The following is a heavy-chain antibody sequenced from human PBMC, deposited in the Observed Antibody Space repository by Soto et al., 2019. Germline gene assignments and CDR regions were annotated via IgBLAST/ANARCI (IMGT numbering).Heavy chain of an antibody. CDR2: ISGSGGST. J-gene: IGHJ4*02. CDR1: GFTFSSYA. CDR3: AKDPMITFGGVIAPPGY. D-gene: IGHD3-16*02. Sequence: GGSLRLSCAASGFTFSSYAMSWVRQAPGKGLEWVSAISGSGGSTYYADSVKGRFTISRDNSKNTLYLQMNSLRAEDTAVYYCAKDPMITFGGVIAPPGYWGQGTLVTVSS. V-gene: IGHV3-23*01.